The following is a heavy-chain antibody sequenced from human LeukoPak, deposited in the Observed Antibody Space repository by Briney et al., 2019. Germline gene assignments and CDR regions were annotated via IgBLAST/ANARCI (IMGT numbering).Heavy chain of an antibody. D-gene: IGHD1-26*01. V-gene: IGHV3-30-3*01. CDR1: GFTFRNYS. Sequence: GALKLSLAAPGFTFRNYSIERVRQAPGQGLGGVGGNSNGGSNKYYADSVKGRFTISRDNSKNTLYLQMNSLRAEDTAVYYCAKDPSGATTDYYYYGMDVWGQGTTVTVSS. CDR3: AKDPSGATTDYYYYGMDV. CDR2: NSNGGSNK. J-gene: IGHJ6*02.